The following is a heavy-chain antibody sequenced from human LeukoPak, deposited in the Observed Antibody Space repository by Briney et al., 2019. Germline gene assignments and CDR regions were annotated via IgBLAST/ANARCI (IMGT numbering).Heavy chain of an antibody. V-gene: IGHV3-73*01. CDR2: IRSKVNTYAT. CDR3: ARDSPERGYSYGPLDNYFDY. CDR1: GFTFSGSA. J-gene: IGHJ4*02. Sequence: PGGSLKLSCAASGFTFSGSAIHWVRHASGKGLEWVCRIRSKVNTYATAYAASVKGRFTISRDNAKNSLYLQMNSLRAEDTAMYYCARDSPERGYSYGPLDNYFDYWGQGTVVTVSS. D-gene: IGHD5-18*01.